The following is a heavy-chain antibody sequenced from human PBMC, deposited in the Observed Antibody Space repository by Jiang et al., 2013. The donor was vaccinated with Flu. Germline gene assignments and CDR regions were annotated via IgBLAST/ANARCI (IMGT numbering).Heavy chain of an antibody. Sequence: VKPSQTLSLTCTVSGGSISSGSYYWSWDPAARRKGLEWIGRIYTSGSTNYNPSLKSRVTISVDTSKNQFSLKLSSVTAADTAVYYCARVARGVLYWGQGTLVTVSS. CDR1: GGSISSGSYY. D-gene: IGHD5/OR15-5a*01. V-gene: IGHV4-61*02. CDR3: ARVARGVLY. CDR2: IYTSGST. J-gene: IGHJ4*02.